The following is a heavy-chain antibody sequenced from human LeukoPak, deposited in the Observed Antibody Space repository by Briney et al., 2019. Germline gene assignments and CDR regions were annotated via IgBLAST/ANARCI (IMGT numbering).Heavy chain of an antibody. CDR3: ARFPQYYDSPTHYLDY. V-gene: IGHV4-59*08. Sequence: PSETLSLTCTVSGDSINNYYWSWVRQPPGAGLEWLAYIYYTGSTNYNPSLKTRLTISVDTSKNQFSLRLNSVTAADTAVYYCARFPQYYDSPTHYLDYWGQGILVTVSS. D-gene: IGHD2/OR15-2a*01. J-gene: IGHJ4*02. CDR2: IYYTGST. CDR1: GDSINNYY.